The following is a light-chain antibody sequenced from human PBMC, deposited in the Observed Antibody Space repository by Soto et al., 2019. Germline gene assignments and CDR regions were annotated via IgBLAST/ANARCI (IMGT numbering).Light chain of an antibody. CDR1: SSNIGSNY. J-gene: IGLJ2*01. V-gene: IGLV1-47*01. CDR2: RNN. CDR3: AAWNDSLSALV. Sequence: QSVLTQPPSASGTPGQRVTISCSGSSSNIGSNYVYWYQQLPGTAPKLLIYRNNQRPSGVPDRFSGSKSGTSASLAISGLRSEDEDDYYCAAWNDSLSALVFGGGTKVTVL.